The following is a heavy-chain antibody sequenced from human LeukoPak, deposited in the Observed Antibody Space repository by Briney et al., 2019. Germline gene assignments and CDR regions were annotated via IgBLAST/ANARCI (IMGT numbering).Heavy chain of an antibody. Sequence: PGGSLRLSCATSGFTFNNNAMSWVRQAPGKGLEWVSAINGGGDATEYADSVKGRFTISRDNSKNTLYLQMNSLRPDDTAVYYCARCTASCYANAFDVWGEGRLLTVSS. D-gene: IGHD2-2*01. CDR1: GFTFNNNA. CDR2: INGGGDAT. CDR3: ARCTASCYANAFDV. J-gene: IGHJ3*01. V-gene: IGHV3-23*01.